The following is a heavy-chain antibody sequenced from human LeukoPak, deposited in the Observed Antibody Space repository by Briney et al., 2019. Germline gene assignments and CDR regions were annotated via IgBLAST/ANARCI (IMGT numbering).Heavy chain of an antibody. V-gene: IGHV4-39*01. J-gene: IGHJ3*02. Sequence: ASETLSLTCTVSGGSISSSSYYWGWIRQPPGKGLEWIGSIYYSGSTYYNPSLKSRVTISVDTSKNQFSLKLSSVTAAGTAVYYCARVYSVDTAMDEEDEALNDAFDIWGQGTMVTVSS. CDR3: ARVYSVDTAMDEEDEALNDAFDI. D-gene: IGHD5-18*01. CDR2: IYYSGST. CDR1: GGSISSSSYY.